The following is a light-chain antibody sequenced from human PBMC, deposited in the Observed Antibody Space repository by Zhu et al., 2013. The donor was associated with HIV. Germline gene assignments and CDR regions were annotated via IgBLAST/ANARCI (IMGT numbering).Light chain of an antibody. V-gene: IGKV4-1*01. CDR1: QSVLYSSNNKNY. CDR2: WAS. J-gene: IGKJ1*01. CDR3: QQYYSTPRT. Sequence: DIVMTQSPDSLAVSLGERATINCRSSQSVLYSSNNKNYLAWYQQKPGQPPNLLIYWASTRESGVPDRFSGSGSGTDFTLTISSLQAEDVAVYYCQQYYSTPRTFAKDRRWNTN.